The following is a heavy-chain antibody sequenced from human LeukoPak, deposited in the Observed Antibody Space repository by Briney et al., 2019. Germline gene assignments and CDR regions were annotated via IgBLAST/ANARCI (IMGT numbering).Heavy chain of an antibody. V-gene: IGHV3-7*03. CDR3: AKVPRRDGFDL. Sequence: GGSLRLSCAASGFSFSSYWMTWVRQAPGKGLEWVANIKQDGSEKYYVDSVKGRFTISRDDADYSLYLQMNSLRAEDTAVYYCAKVPRRDGFDLWGQGTMVTVSS. CDR2: IKQDGSEK. J-gene: IGHJ3*01. CDR1: GFSFSSYW.